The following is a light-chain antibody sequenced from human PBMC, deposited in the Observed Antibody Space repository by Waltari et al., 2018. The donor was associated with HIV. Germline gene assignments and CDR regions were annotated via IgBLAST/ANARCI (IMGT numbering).Light chain of an antibody. CDR2: AAS. CDR3: LQQNTYPRT. CDR1: HGIRND. V-gene: IGKV1-17*01. J-gene: IGKJ4*02. Sequence: IQMTQSPSSLSASVGDRVAITCRASHGIRNDLSLYQQNSGKAPKRLIYAASSLESAVPSRFSGSGSGTEFTHTISSLQPEDFATYYCLQQNTYPRTFGGGTKVEIK.